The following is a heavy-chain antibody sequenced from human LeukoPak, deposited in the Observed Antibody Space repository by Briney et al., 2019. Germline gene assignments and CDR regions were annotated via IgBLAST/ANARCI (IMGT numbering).Heavy chain of an antibody. J-gene: IGHJ4*02. Sequence: GGTLRLSCAASGFTFSSYGMSWVRQAPGKGLEWVAFIRYDGSYKYYADSVKGRFTISRDNAKNSLYLQMSSLRAEDTAVYYCARDPSTWNGYSDYWGQGTLVTVSS. CDR1: GFTFSSYG. V-gene: IGHV3-30*02. CDR3: ARDPSTWNGYSDY. D-gene: IGHD3-3*01. CDR2: IRYDGSYK.